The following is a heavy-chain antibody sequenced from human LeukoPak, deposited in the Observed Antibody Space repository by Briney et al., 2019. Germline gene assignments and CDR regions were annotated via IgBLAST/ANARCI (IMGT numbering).Heavy chain of an antibody. J-gene: IGHJ5*02. CDR1: GYTFTGYY. Sequence: ASVKVSCKASGYTFTGYYMHWVRQAPGQGLEWMGWINPNSGGTNYAQKFQGRVTMTRDTSISTAYMELSRLRSDDTAVYYCARDYYGSGRSFDPWGQGTLVTVS. V-gene: IGHV1-2*02. D-gene: IGHD3-10*01. CDR3: ARDYYGSGRSFDP. CDR2: INPNSGGT.